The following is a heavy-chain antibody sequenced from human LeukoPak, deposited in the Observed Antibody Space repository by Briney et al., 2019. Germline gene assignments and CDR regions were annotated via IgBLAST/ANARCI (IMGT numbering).Heavy chain of an antibody. CDR1: GFTFSSYA. Sequence: GGSLRLSCAASGFTFSSYAMSWVRQAPGKGLEWVSAISGSGGSTYYADSVKGRFTISRDNSKNTLYLQMHSLRAEDTAIYYCARVARARYMDDWGKGTTVTVSS. V-gene: IGHV3-23*01. J-gene: IGHJ6*03. CDR2: ISGSGGST. CDR3: ARVARARYMDD.